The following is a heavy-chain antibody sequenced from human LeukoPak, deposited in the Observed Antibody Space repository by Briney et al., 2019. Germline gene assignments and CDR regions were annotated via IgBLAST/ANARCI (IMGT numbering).Heavy chain of an antibody. V-gene: IGHV3-9*01. D-gene: IGHD5-24*01. CDR3: AKARGGYKGWYFDL. CDR1: GFTFDDYA. CDR2: ISWNSGSI. Sequence: GGSLRLSCAASGFTFDDYAMHWVRQAPGKGLEWVSGISWNSGSIDYADSVKGRFTISRDNAKNSLYLQMNSLRAEDTALYYCAKARGGYKGWYFDLWGRGTLVPVSS. J-gene: IGHJ2*01.